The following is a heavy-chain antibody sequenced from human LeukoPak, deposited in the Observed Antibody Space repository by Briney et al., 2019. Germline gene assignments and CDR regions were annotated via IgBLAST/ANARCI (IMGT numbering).Heavy chain of an antibody. CDR1: GGSISSGDYY. CDR2: IYYSGST. CDR3: ARDVELGYCSGGSCTGSRWFDP. D-gene: IGHD2-15*01. Sequence: SETLSLTCTVSGGSISSGDYYWSWIRQPPGKGLEWIGYIYYSGSTYYNPSLKSRVTISVDTSKNLFSLKLSSVTAADTAVYYCARDVELGYCSGGSCTGSRWFDPWGQGTLVTVSS. J-gene: IGHJ5*02. V-gene: IGHV4-30-4*08.